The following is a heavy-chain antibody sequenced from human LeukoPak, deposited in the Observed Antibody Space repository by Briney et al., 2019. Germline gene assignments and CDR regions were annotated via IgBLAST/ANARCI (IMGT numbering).Heavy chain of an antibody. CDR1: GFTFSSYA. V-gene: IGHV3-23*01. Sequence: PGVSLRLSCEASGFTFSSYAMSWVRQAPGKGLEWVSGISTNGGSTSYADSGKGRLTISRDNPRNMLYMEMNSLRAEDTAVYYCSVMHRYYDGSGYWVQWGQGTLVTVSS. J-gene: IGHJ4*02. D-gene: IGHD3-22*01. CDR3: SVMHRYYDGSGYWVQ. CDR2: ISTNGGST.